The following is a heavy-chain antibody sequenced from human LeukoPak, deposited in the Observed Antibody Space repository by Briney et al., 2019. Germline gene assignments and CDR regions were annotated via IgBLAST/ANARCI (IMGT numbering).Heavy chain of an antibody. CDR3: AREYYDSSDYPRQHYFDY. CDR1: GFTFITYG. CDR2: IWYDGSYK. J-gene: IGHJ4*02. Sequence: AGGSLRLSCAASGFTFITYGMPWVRQAPGKGLEWVALIWYDGSYKYYADSVKGRFTIPRDNSKNTLYLQMNSLRAEDTAVYYCAREYYDSSDYPRQHYFDYWGRGTLVTVSS. D-gene: IGHD3-22*01. V-gene: IGHV3-33*01.